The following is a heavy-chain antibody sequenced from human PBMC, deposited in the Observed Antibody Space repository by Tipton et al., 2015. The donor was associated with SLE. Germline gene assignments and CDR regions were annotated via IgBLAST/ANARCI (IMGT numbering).Heavy chain of an antibody. CDR2: VYHSGNT. CDR3: ASRKPALI. Sequence: GLVKPSETLSLTCAVSGYSIRSGYYWGWIRQPPGKGLEWIGTVYHSGNTYYNPSLKSRVTISVDTSKNQFSLKLSSVTAADTAVYYCASRKPALIWGQGTMVTVSS. J-gene: IGHJ3*02. D-gene: IGHD2-2*01. CDR1: GYSIRSGYY. V-gene: IGHV4-38-2*01.